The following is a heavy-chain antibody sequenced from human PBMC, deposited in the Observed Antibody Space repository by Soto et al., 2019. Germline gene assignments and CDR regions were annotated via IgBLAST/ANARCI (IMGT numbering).Heavy chain of an antibody. CDR3: ARAYTGRLPRRADYYYALDV. CDR2: SNGDGSST. CDR1: GFTFSSYW. J-gene: IGHJ6*02. V-gene: IGHV3-74*01. Sequence: GGSLRLSCAASGFTFSSYWMHWVRQAPGMGLVWVSRSNGDGSSTTYADSVKGRFTISRDNAKNTLYLQMNSVTVGDTAVYYCARAYTGRLPRRADYYYALDVWGQGIMVTAP. D-gene: IGHD2-15*01.